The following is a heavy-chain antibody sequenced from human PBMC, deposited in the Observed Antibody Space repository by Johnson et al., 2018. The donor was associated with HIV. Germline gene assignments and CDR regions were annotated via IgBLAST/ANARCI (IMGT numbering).Heavy chain of an antibody. V-gene: IGHV3-23*04. J-gene: IGHJ3*02. CDR1: GFTFRNYA. D-gene: IGHD3-16*01. Sequence: VQLVEYGGGLVEPGGSLRLSCVTSGFTFRNYAMSWVRQAPKKGLEWVSIARGSGTRIDYADSVTGRITVSRDNSKNTLYLQMNSLSAEDTAVYYCAKEHGYLLVWGSSDAFDIWGQGTMVTVSS. CDR2: ARGSGTRI. CDR3: AKEHGYLLVWGSSDAFDI.